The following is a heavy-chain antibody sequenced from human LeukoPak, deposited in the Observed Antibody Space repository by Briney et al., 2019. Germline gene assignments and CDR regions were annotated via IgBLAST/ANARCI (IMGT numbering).Heavy chain of an antibody. J-gene: IGHJ5*02. CDR1: GGSISSYY. Sequence: SETLSLTCTVSGGSISSYYWSWIRQPPGKGLEWIGYIYYSGSTNYNPSLKSRVTISVDRSKNQFSLKLSSVTAADTAVYYCARGGDDLYQLPGNWFDPWGQGTLVTVSS. D-gene: IGHD2-2*01. CDR3: ARGGDDLYQLPGNWFDP. V-gene: IGHV4-59*12. CDR2: IYYSGST.